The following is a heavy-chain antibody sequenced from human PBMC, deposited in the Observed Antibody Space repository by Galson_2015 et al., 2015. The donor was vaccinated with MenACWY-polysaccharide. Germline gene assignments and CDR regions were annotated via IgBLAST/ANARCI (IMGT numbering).Heavy chain of an antibody. D-gene: IGHD1-1*01. Sequence: SLRLSCAASGFTFSSYWMSWVRQAPGKGLEWVSSISGGGSSTYYADSVKGRFTISRDNSRNTLYLQMNSLRAEDTAVYYCAKVWSGTIDYWGQGTLVTVSS. CDR3: AKVWSGTIDY. CDR1: GFTFSSYW. V-gene: IGHV3-23*01. J-gene: IGHJ4*02. CDR2: ISGGGSST.